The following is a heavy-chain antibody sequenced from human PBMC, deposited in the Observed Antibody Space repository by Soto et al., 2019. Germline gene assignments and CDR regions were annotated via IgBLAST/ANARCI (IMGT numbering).Heavy chain of an antibody. J-gene: IGHJ4*02. CDR3: GCGDGYNAFDH. Sequence: GASVKVSCKASGGTFSSYAISWVRQAPGQGLEWMGGIIPIFGTANYAQKFQGRVTITADESTSTAYMELSSLRSEDTAVYYCGCGDGYNAFDHWGQGTLVTVSS. V-gene: IGHV1-69*13. CDR1: GGTFSSYA. CDR2: IIPIFGTA. D-gene: IGHD5-12*01.